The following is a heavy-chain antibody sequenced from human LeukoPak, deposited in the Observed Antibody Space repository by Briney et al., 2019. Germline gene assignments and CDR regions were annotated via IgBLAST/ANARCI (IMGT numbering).Heavy chain of an antibody. Sequence: GRSLRLSCAASGFIFSSYGMHWVRQAPAKGLEWVAVIWYDGSNKYYADSVKGRFTISRDNSKNTLYLQMNSLRAEDTAVYYCARDDDRSGYLEYWGQGTLVTVSS. V-gene: IGHV3-33*01. D-gene: IGHD3-22*01. CDR1: GFIFSSYG. CDR2: IWYDGSNK. J-gene: IGHJ4*02. CDR3: ARDDDRSGYLEY.